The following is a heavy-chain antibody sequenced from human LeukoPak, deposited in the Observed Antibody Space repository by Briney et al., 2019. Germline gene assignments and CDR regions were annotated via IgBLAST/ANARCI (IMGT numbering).Heavy chain of an antibody. Sequence: SETLSHTCAVYGGSFSGYYWSWIRQPPGKGLEWIGEINHSGSTNYNPSLKSRVTISVDTSKNQFSLKLSSVTAADTAVYYCARPRPQYSSSRFFDYWGQGTLVTVSS. CDR3: ARPRPQYSSSRFFDY. J-gene: IGHJ4*02. CDR1: GGSFSGYY. V-gene: IGHV4-34*01. CDR2: INHSGST. D-gene: IGHD6-13*01.